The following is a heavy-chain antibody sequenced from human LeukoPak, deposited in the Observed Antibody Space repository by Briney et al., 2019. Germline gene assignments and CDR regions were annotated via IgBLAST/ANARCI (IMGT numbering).Heavy chain of an antibody. Sequence: GASVKVSCKASGYTFTSYGISWVRQAPGQGLEWMGWISAYNGNTNYAQKLQGRVTMTTDTSTSTAYMELRSLRSDDTAVYYCARDRVRGYSYGHFDYWGQGTLVTVSS. J-gene: IGHJ4*02. CDR3: ARDRVRGYSYGHFDY. D-gene: IGHD5-18*01. CDR1: GYTFTSYG. CDR2: ISAYNGNT. V-gene: IGHV1-18*04.